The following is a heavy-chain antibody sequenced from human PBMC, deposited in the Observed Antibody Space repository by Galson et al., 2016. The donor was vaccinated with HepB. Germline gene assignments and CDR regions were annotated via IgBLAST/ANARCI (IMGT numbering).Heavy chain of an antibody. J-gene: IGHJ3*02. V-gene: IGHV3-33*01. Sequence: SLRLSCAASGFTFSGYGMHWVRQAPGKGLEWVAVIWYDGSKKYYAESVKGRFTISRDNSKNTVYLQMNSLSAEDTAVYYCARGHLYYFCRGYPGGNAFDIWGQETMVIVSP. D-gene: IGHD3-3*01. CDR1: GFTFSGYG. CDR2: IWYDGSKK. CDR3: ARGHLYYFCRGYPGGNAFDI.